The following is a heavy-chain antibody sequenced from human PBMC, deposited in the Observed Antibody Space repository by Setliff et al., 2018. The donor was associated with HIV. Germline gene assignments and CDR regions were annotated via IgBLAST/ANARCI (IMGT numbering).Heavy chain of an antibody. V-gene: IGHV1-24*01. J-gene: IGHJ4*02. D-gene: IGHD6-19*01. CDR3: ATELFIVVAGHTPTFDY. CDR2: FDPQDGET. CDR1: GGTFSNYA. Sequence: GASVKVSCKASGGTFSNYAFSWVRQAPGKGLEWMGYFDPQDGETVYAQKFQGRVTMTEDTSIDTAYMELTRLRSEDTAVYYCATELFIVVAGHTPTFDYWGQGTLVTVSS.